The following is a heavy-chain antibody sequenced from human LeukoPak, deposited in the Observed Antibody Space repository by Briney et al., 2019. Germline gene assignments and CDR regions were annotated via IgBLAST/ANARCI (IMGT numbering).Heavy chain of an antibody. J-gene: IGHJ4*02. CDR2: NCISGSTI. D-gene: IGHD4-17*01. CDR3: ARDIGDHYFDD. V-gene: IGHV3-48*03. Sequence: AGTLRLSCGVSGFSISSYTWTCVGQAPGKGVVWGSYNCISGSTIYNADSAKGRFTISKDNAKNTLYLQMTSRRAEDTAVYNCARDIGDHYFDDRGQGALCTASS. CDR1: GFSISSYT.